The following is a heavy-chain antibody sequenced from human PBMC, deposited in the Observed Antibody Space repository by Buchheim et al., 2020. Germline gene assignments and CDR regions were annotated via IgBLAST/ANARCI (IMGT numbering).Heavy chain of an antibody. CDR3: ARGYDDSTLDY. D-gene: IGHD3-22*01. J-gene: IGHJ4*02. Sequence: QVQLVESGGGVVQPGRSLRLSCAASGFTFSSYAMHWVRQAPGKGLEWVAVISYDGSNKYYADSVKGRFPISRDNSKNTLYLQMNSLRAEDTAVYYCARGYDDSTLDYWGQGTL. V-gene: IGHV3-30-3*01. CDR2: ISYDGSNK. CDR1: GFTFSSYA.